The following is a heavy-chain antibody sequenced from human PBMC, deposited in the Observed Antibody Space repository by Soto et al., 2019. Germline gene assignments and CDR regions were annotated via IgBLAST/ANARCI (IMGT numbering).Heavy chain of an antibody. CDR2: VWYDGSNK. CDR1: GFTFSSYG. D-gene: IGHD6-19*01. Sequence: GGSLRLSCAASGFTFSSYGMHWVRQAPGKGLEWVAVVWYDGSNKYYAESVKGRLTISRDNSKNTLYLQMNSLRAEDTAVYYCARDSHVGSGWQLTADYWGQGTLVTVSS. CDR3: ARDSHVGSGWQLTADY. J-gene: IGHJ4*02. V-gene: IGHV3-33*01.